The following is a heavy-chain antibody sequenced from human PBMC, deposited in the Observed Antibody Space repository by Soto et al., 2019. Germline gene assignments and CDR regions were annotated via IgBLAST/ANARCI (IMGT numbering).Heavy chain of an antibody. Sequence: PGGSLRLSCAASGFTFSSYEMNWVRQAPGKGLEWVSYISSSGSTIYYADSVKGRFTISRDNAKNSLYLQMNSLRAEDTAVYYCARGRFTMIVVVAGSGAFDIWGQGTMVTVSS. CDR3: ARGRFTMIVVVAGSGAFDI. CDR2: ISSSGSTI. J-gene: IGHJ3*02. D-gene: IGHD3-22*01. CDR1: GFTFSSYE. V-gene: IGHV3-48*03.